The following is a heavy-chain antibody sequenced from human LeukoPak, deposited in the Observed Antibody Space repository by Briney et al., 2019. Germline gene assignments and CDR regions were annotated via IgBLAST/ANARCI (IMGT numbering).Heavy chain of an antibody. CDR3: ADASDGTSAFDI. Sequence: ASVKVSCKASGYTFTGYYMHWVRQAPGQGLEWMGIINPSGGSTSYAQKFQGRVTMTRDMSTSTVYMELSSLRSEDTAVYYCADASDGTSAFDIWGQGTMVTVSS. CDR2: INPSGGST. V-gene: IGHV1-46*01. D-gene: IGHD6-13*01. CDR1: GYTFTGYY. J-gene: IGHJ3*02.